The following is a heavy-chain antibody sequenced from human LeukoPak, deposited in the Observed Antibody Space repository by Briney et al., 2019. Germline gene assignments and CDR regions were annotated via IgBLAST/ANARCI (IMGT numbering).Heavy chain of an antibody. V-gene: IGHV3-74*03. CDR1: GFSITNNW. CDR2: IKNDESSA. D-gene: IGHD1-26*01. CDR3: ITVFKGSSLQDY. J-gene: IGHJ4*02. Sequence: GGSLRLSCVDSGFSITNNWMYWVRQAPGRGLVWVSRIKNDESSAAYADSVKGRFIISRDNAKNTVYLQMNSLRVEDTAVYYCITVFKGSSLQDYWGQGTLVTVSS.